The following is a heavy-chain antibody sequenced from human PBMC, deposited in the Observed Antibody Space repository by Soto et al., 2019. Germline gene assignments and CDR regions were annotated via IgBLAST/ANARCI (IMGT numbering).Heavy chain of an antibody. CDR1: GYTFINYD. D-gene: IGHD7-27*01. CDR3: ARNRRETGDFDY. V-gene: IGHV1-8*01. CDR2: MNPNSGDT. J-gene: IGHJ4*02. Sequence: QVQLVQSGAEVKKPGASVKVSCKASGYTFINYDINWVRQATGQGLEWIGWMNPNSGDTGYAQKFQGRDSMTRNAAISTACMELSSLESDDTAVYYCARNRRETGDFDYWGQGTLVTVSS.